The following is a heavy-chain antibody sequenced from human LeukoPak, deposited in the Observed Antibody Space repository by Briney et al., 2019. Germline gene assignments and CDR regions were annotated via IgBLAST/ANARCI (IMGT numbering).Heavy chain of an antibody. CDR3: ARVRSSSWALFDY. Sequence: ASVKVSRKASGYTFTGYYMHWVRQAPGQGLEWMGRINPNSGGTNYAQKFQGRVTMTRDTSISTAYMELSRLRSDDTAVYYCARVRSSSWALFDYWGQGTLVTVSS. CDR1: GYTFTGYY. V-gene: IGHV1-2*06. J-gene: IGHJ4*02. D-gene: IGHD6-13*01. CDR2: INPNSGGT.